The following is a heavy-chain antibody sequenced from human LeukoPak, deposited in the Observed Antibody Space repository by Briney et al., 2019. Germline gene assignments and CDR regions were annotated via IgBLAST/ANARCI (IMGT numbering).Heavy chain of an antibody. CDR1: GGTFSSYA. CDR3: ARARSGYSYGWDAFDI. J-gene: IGHJ3*02. V-gene: IGHV1-69*13. CDR2: IIPILGTA. Sequence: GASVKVSCKASGGTFSSYAISWVRQAPGQGLEWMGGIIPILGTANYAQKFQGRVTITADESTSTAYMELSSLRSEDTAVYYCARARSGYSYGWDAFDIWGQGTMVTVSS. D-gene: IGHD5-18*01.